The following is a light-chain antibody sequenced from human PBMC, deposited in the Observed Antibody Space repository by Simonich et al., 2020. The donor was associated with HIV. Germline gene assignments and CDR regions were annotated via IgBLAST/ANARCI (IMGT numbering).Light chain of an antibody. CDR1: SSDVGAYNY. CDR3: SSYTSSSTVV. Sequence: SAPTQPPSASGSPGQSVTIPCTGTSSDVGAYNYVSWYQKHPGKSPKFMIYDVSKRPAGVSNRFSGSKSGNTASLTISGLQAEDEADYYCSSYTSSSTVVFGGGTKLTVL. J-gene: IGLJ2*01. V-gene: IGLV2-14*01. CDR2: DVS.